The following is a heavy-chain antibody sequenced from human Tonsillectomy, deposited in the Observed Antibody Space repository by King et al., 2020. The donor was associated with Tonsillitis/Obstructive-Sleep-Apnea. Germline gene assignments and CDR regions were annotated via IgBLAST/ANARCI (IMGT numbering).Heavy chain of an antibody. J-gene: IGHJ3*02. CDR2: IYYSGST. Sequence: VQLQESGPGLVKPSETLSLTCTVSGGSISGYYWSWIRQPPGKGLEWIGYIYYSGSTNYNPSLKSRVTILVDTSKNQFSLKLSSVTAADTAVYYCAREEGYCSGGSCYPDAFDIWGQGTMVTVSS. CDR1: GGSISGYY. V-gene: IGHV4-59*01. CDR3: AREEGYCSGGSCYPDAFDI. D-gene: IGHD2-15*01.